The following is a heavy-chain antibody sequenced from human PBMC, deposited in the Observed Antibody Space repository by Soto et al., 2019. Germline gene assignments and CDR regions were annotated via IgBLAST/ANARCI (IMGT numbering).Heavy chain of an antibody. CDR3: ARRNYVYFSLDS. CDR1: GFSLSTSGMR. CDR2: IDWDDDK. V-gene: IGHV2-70*04. D-gene: IGHD3-16*01. Sequence: SGPTLVNPTQTLTLTCTFSGFSLSTSGMRVSWIRQPPGKALEWLARIDWDDDKFYSTSLKTRLTISKDTSKNQVVLTMTNMDPVDTATYYCARRNYVYFSLDSWGHGTLVTVSS. J-gene: IGHJ5*01.